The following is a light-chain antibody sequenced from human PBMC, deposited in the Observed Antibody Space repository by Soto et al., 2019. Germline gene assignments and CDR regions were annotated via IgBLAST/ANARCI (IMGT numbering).Light chain of an antibody. CDR3: QLRANWPYMYT. Sequence: ENVLTQSPATLSLPPGETATVSCRASQSIGSHLAWYQQKPGQAPRLLFYETSKRAPDIPARFSGGGSGTDFTLTISSLEPEDFAVYYCQLRANWPYMYTFGQGNKLEIK. J-gene: IGKJ2*01. CDR2: ETS. V-gene: IGKV3-11*01. CDR1: QSIGSH.